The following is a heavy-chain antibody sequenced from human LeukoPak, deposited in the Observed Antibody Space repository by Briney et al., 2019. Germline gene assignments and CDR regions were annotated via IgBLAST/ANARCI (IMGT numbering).Heavy chain of an antibody. D-gene: IGHD3-22*01. Sequence: ASETLSLTCAVYGGSFSGYYWSWIRQPPGKGLEWIGETNHRRSTNYNVSLKSRVTISVDTSKKQVSLKLRSVTAADTAVYYCARVRNYYDRTGYDRDAFDIWGQGTMVTVSS. J-gene: IGHJ3*02. V-gene: IGHV4-34*01. CDR1: GGSFSGYY. CDR3: ARVRNYYDRTGYDRDAFDI. CDR2: TNHRRST.